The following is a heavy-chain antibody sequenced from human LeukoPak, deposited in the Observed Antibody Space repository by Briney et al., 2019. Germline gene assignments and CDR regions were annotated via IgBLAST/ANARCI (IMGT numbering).Heavy chain of an antibody. D-gene: IGHD2-2*01. J-gene: IGHJ3*01. CDR1: GYTFTSFH. Sequence: GASVKVSCKASGYTFTSFHMHWVRQAPGQGLEWMGIINPSGGSTNYAQKFQGRVTMTRDTSTSTVYMELSSLISEDTAVYYCARGGSLVVLTKRAFDVWGQGTMVTVSS. CDR2: INPSGGST. CDR3: ARGGSLVVLTKRAFDV. V-gene: IGHV1-46*01.